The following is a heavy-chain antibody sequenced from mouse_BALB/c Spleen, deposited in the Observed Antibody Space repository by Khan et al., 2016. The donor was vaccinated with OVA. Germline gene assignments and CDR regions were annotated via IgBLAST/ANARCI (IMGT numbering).Heavy chain of an antibody. CDR3: GREGAYHRSDGWFAY. J-gene: IGHJ3*01. Sequence: VQLQQSGAELARPGASVKMSCKASGYTFTSYTMHWVKQRPGQGLEWIGYINPSNDYTNYNQNFKDKATLIVDKSSSTAYMQLSSLPSEDSSVYYGGREGAYHRSDGWFAYWGQGTLVTVSA. V-gene: IGHV1-4*01. CDR2: INPSNDYT. CDR1: GYTFTSYT. D-gene: IGHD2-14*01.